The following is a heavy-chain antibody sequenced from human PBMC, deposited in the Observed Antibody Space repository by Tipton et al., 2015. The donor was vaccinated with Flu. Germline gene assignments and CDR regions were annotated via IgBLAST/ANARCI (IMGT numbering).Heavy chain of an antibody. CDR1: GFTIRSNY. Sequence: SLRLSCAASGFTIRSNYMNWVRQAPGKGLEWVSVIYSVGDTYYADSVRGRFTTSRDSSKNTLYLQMNSLRADDTAVYYCARDPDGVYGTPGDYWGQGTLVTVSS. V-gene: IGHV3-53*01. D-gene: IGHD2-21*01. J-gene: IGHJ1*01. CDR2: IYSVGDT. CDR3: ARDPDGVYGTPGDY.